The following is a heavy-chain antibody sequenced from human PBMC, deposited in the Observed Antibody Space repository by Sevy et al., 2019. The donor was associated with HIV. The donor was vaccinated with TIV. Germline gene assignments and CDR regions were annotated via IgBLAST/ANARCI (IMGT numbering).Heavy chain of an antibody. V-gene: IGHV3-21*01. CDR2: ISSSSSYI. CDR1: GFTFSSYS. D-gene: IGHD3-10*01. CDR3: ARDTFGWFGELSPHDAFDI. Sequence: GGSLRLSCAASGFTFSSYSMNWVRQAPGKGLEWVSSISSSSSYIYYADSVKGRFTISRDNAKNSLYLQMNSLRAEDTAVYYCARDTFGWFGELSPHDAFDIWGQGTIVTVSS. J-gene: IGHJ3*02.